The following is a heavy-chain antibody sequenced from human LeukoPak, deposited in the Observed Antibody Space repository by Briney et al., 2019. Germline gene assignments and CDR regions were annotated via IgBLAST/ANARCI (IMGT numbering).Heavy chain of an antibody. CDR3: ARGRYYDSSGYPSWFDP. CDR1: GYTFTSYD. Sequence: ASVKVSCKASGYTFTSYDINWVRQATGQGLEWMGWMNPNSGNTGYAQKFQGRVTMTRNTSISTAYMELSSLRSEDTAVYYCARGRYYDSSGYPSWFDPWGQGTLVTVSS. CDR2: MNPNSGNT. J-gene: IGHJ5*02. D-gene: IGHD3-22*01. V-gene: IGHV1-8*01.